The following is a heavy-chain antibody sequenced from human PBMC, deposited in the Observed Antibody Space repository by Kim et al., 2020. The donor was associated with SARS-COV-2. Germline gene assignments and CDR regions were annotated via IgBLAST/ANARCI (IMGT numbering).Heavy chain of an antibody. J-gene: IGHJ4*02. CDR1: GFTLGNNV. CDR2: IRTRASAETT. Sequence: GGSLRLSCAASGFTLGNNVMSWVRQAPGRGLEWVSTIRTRASAETTDYADSVNGRFTVSRDISKNTLYLELNSLRADDTALYHCATDRGGSDGPVFDSGGEGTRVTVST. V-gene: IGHV3-23*01. D-gene: IGHD3-10*01. CDR3: ATDRGGSDGPVFDS.